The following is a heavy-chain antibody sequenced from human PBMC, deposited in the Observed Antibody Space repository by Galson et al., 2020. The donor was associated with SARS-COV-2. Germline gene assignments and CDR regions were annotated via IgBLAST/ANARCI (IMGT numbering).Heavy chain of an antibody. D-gene: IGHD5-12*01. V-gene: IGHV3-66*01. CDR1: GFTVSRNY. J-gene: IGHJ4*02. CDR2: IYSGGVT. CDR3: ARDGPGCSGGCA. Sequence: GESLKISCAASGFTVSRNYMTWVRQAPGKGLEWVSLIYSGGVTDYADSVKGRFTISRDNSKNTLYLQMNNLRVEDTAVYYCARDGPGCSGGCAGGQGTLVTVSS.